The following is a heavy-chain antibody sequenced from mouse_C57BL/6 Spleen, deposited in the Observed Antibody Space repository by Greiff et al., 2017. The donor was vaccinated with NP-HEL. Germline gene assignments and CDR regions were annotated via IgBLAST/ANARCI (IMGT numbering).Heavy chain of an antibody. CDR3: TIWWGGL. D-gene: IGHD1-1*02. V-gene: IGHV14-4*01. J-gene: IGHJ2*01. Sequence: EVKLQESGAELVRPGASVKLSCTASGFNIKDDYMHWVKQRPEQGLEWIGWIDPENGDTEYASKFQGKATITADTSSNTAYLQLSSLTSEDTAVYYCTIWWGGLWGQGTTLTVSS. CDR1: GFNIKDDY. CDR2: IDPENGDT.